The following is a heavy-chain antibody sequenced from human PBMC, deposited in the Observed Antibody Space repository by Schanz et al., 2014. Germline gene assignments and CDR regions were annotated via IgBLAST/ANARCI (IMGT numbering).Heavy chain of an antibody. D-gene: IGHD6-19*01. CDR1: GGTFSSYT. J-gene: IGHJ3*02. V-gene: IGHV1-69*02. CDR2: IIPILGIT. CDR3: ARGLGDERWLDLNEAFDI. Sequence: QVQLVQSGAEVMKPGSSVKVSCKASGGTFSSYTINWVRQAPGQGLEWMGRIIPILGITNVAQTFQDRVTITADKATSTAYMELSSLRSEDNAVYYCARGLGDERWLDLNEAFDIWGQGTIVTVSS.